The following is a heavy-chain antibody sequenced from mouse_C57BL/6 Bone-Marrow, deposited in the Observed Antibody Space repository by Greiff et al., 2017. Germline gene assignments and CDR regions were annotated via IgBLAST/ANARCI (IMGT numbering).Heavy chain of an antibody. CDR2: IDPSDSYT. Sequence: QVQLQQPGAELVMPGASVKLSCKASGYTFTSYWMHWVKQRPGQGLEWIGEIDPSDSYTNYNQKFKGKSTLTVDKSSSPAYMQLSSLTSEDSAVYYCARLIYDGYPYYFDYWGQGTTLTVSS. D-gene: IGHD2-3*01. CDR3: ARLIYDGYPYYFDY. CDR1: GYTFTSYW. J-gene: IGHJ2*01. V-gene: IGHV1-69*01.